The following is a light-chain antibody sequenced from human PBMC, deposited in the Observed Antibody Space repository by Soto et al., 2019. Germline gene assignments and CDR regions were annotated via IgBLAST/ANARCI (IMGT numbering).Light chain of an antibody. J-gene: IGLJ1*01. Sequence: QSVLTQPASVSGSPGQSITISCTGTSSDVGGFNYVSWYQQHPGKAPKLMIYDVTNRPSGVSYRFSGSKSGNTASLTISGIQAEDEADYYCNSYTSSSTDVFGTGTKVTV. CDR1: SSDVGGFNY. CDR2: DVT. V-gene: IGLV2-14*03. CDR3: NSYTSSSTDV.